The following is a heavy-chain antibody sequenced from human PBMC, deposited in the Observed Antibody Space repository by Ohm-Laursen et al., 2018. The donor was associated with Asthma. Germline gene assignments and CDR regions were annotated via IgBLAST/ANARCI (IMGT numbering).Heavy chain of an antibody. J-gene: IGHJ5*02. CDR2: IWYDGSNK. D-gene: IGHD3-10*01. V-gene: IGHV3-33*06. CDR3: AKDRGYYYGSGSYENWFDP. Sequence: SLRLSCTASGFTFSSYGMHWVRQAPGKGLEWVAVIWYDGSNKYYADSVKGRFTISRDNSKNTLYLQMNSLRAEDTAVYYCAKDRGYYYGSGSYENWFDPWGQGTLVTVSS. CDR1: GFTFSSYG.